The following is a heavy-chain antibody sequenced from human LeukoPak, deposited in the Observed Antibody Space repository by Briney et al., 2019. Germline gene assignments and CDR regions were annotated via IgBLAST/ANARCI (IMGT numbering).Heavy chain of an antibody. Sequence: GGSLRLSCAASGFTFSSYSMNWVRQAPGKGLEWVSSISSSSSYIYYADSVKGRFTISRDNAKNSLYLQMNSLRAEDTAVCYCASSPLPRPYSNYADYWGQGTLVTVSS. V-gene: IGHV3-21*01. D-gene: IGHD4-11*01. CDR1: GFTFSSYS. CDR2: ISSSSSYI. CDR3: ASSPLPRPYSNYADY. J-gene: IGHJ4*02.